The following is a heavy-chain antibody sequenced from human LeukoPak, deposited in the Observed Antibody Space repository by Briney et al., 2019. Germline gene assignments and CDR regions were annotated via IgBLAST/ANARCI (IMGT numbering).Heavy chain of an antibody. V-gene: IGHV3-23*01. CDR1: GFTFSSYA. CDR2: ISGSGGST. J-gene: IGHJ3*02. Sequence: PGGSLRLSCAASGFTFSSYAMSWVRQAPGKGLEWVSAISGSGGSTYYADSVKGRFTISRDNSKNTLYLQMNSLRAEDTAVYYCAKSSLYYYDRSGYQGAFDIWGQGTMVTVSS. D-gene: IGHD3-22*01. CDR3: AKSSLYYYDRSGYQGAFDI.